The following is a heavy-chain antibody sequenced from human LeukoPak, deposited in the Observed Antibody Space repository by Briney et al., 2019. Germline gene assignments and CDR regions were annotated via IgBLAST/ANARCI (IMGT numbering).Heavy chain of an antibody. D-gene: IGHD6-6*01. V-gene: IGHV1-8*01. CDR1: GYTFTSYD. Sequence: ASVKVSCKASGYTFTSYDINRVRQATGQGLEWMGWMNANSGNTGYAQKFQGRVTMTRNTSISTAYMELSSLRSEDTAVYYCARGSYSSSFYYYYYMDVWGKGTTVTVSS. CDR2: MNANSGNT. CDR3: ARGSYSSSFYYYYYMDV. J-gene: IGHJ6*03.